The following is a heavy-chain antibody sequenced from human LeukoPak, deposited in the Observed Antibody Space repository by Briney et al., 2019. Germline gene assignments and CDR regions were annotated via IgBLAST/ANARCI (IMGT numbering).Heavy chain of an antibody. CDR3: ARAYSSSWYPGGFDP. CDR1: GGSISSGSSY. D-gene: IGHD6-13*01. CDR2: IYTSGST. V-gene: IGHV4-61*02. J-gene: IGHJ5*02. Sequence: TLSLTCTVSGGSISSGSSYWSWIRQPAGKGLEWIGRIYTSGSTNYNPSLKSRVTISVDTSKNQFSLKLSSVTAADTAIYYCARAYSSSWYPGGFDPWGQGTLVTVSS.